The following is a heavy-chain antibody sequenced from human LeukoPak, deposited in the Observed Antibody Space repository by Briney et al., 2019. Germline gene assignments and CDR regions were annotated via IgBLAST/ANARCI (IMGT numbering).Heavy chain of an antibody. CDR3: ARVREGSGLWDYYYYGMDV. D-gene: IGHD2-15*01. CDR1: GFTFSSYE. V-gene: IGHV3-48*03. J-gene: IGHJ6*02. Sequence: GGSLRLSCAASGFTFSSYEMNWVRQAPGKGLEWVSYISSSGSTIYYADSVKGRFTISRDNAKNSLYLQMNSLRAEDTAVYYCARVREGSGLWDYYYYGMDVWGQGTTVTVSS. CDR2: ISSSGSTI.